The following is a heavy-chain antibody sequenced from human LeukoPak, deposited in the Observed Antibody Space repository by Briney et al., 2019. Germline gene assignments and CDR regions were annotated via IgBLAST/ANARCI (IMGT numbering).Heavy chain of an antibody. J-gene: IGHJ5*02. CDR1: GFTFSSYS. Sequence: GGSLRLSCAASGFTFSSYSMNWVRQAPGKGLEWVSSISSSSSYIYYADSVKGRFTISRDNAKNSLYLQMNSLRAEDTAVYYCARGRGRRSGANWFDPWGQGDLVTVSS. CDR3: ARGRGRRSGANWFDP. CDR2: ISSSSSYI. D-gene: IGHD7-27*01. V-gene: IGHV3-21*01.